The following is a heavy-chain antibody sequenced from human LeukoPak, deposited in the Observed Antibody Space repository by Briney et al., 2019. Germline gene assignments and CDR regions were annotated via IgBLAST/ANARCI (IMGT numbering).Heavy chain of an antibody. Sequence: SETLSLTCTVSGGSISSDYWSWIRQPPGKGLEWVGYVYYSGITNYNPSLKSRVTISVGTSKNHFSLKLTSVTAADTAVYYCARLLGWSGPINWFDPWGRGTLVTVSS. CDR2: VYYSGIT. CDR1: GGSISSDY. CDR3: ARLLGWSGPINWFDP. D-gene: IGHD3-3*01. V-gene: IGHV4-59*08. J-gene: IGHJ5*02.